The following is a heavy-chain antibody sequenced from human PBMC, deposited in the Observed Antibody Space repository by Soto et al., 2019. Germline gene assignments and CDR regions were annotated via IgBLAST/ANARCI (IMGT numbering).Heavy chain of an antibody. J-gene: IGHJ4*02. CDR2: ISYDGSNK. V-gene: IGHV3-30*18. CDR1: GFTFSSYG. Sequence: GGSLRLSCAASGFTFSSYGMHWVRQAPGKGLEWVAVISYDGSNKYYADSVKGRFTISRDNSKNTLYLQMNSLRAEDTAVYYCAKDPHDYGDPRHYFDYWGQGTLVTVSS. D-gene: IGHD4-17*01. CDR3: AKDPHDYGDPRHYFDY.